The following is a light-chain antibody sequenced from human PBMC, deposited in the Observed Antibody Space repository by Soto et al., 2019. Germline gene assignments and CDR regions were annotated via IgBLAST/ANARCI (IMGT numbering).Light chain of an antibody. CDR1: QSVSSTY. CDR2: GSS. Sequence: EIVLTQSPGTLSLSPGERATLSCRASQSVSSTYLAWYQQKPGQPPRLLIYGSSIRATGIPDRFSGSGSGTDFTLTISILEPEDFAVYYCLQFDHSPRTFGQGTRVAIK. CDR3: LQFDHSPRT. V-gene: IGKV3-20*01. J-gene: IGKJ1*01.